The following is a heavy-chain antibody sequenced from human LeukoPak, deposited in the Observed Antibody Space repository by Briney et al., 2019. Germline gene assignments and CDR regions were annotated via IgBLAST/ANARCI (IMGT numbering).Heavy chain of an antibody. CDR1: GYTFTSYY. D-gene: IGHD3-9*01. J-gene: IGHJ6*02. CDR2: INPNSGGT. Sequence: GASVKVSCKASGYTFTSYYMHWVRQAPGQGLEWMGWINPNSGGTNYAQKFQGRVTMTRDTSISAAYMELSRLRSDDTAVYYCARCERYYDILTGYSYYYGMDVWGQGTTVTVSS. CDR3: ARCERYYDILTGYSYYYGMDV. V-gene: IGHV1-2*02.